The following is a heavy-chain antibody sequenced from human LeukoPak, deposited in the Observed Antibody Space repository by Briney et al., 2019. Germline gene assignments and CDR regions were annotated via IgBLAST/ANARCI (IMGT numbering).Heavy chain of an antibody. D-gene: IGHD1-20*01. J-gene: IGHJ4*02. CDR1: GFNFNSYP. CDR2: ITSSGNSQ. CDR3: ARHRYYFDY. Sequence: GGSLRLSCAASGFNFNSYPMTWVRQPPGKGLEWVSSITSSGNSQDYIDSVKGRFAISRDNTKNSLFLQMNNLRAEDTAIYFCARHRYYFDYWGQGALVTVSS. V-gene: IGHV3-21*01.